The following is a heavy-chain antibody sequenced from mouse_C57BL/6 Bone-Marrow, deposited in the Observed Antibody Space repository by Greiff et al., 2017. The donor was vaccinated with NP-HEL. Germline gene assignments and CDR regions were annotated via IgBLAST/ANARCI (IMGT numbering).Heavy chain of an antibody. Sequence: EVHLVESGGGLVQPGGSLSLSCAASGFTFTDYYMSWVRQPPGKALEWVGFIRNKANGYTIEYSASVKGRFTISRDNSQSNLYLQMNALRAEDSATYYCARSIYYDYADDPFYGMDYWGQGTSVTVSS. CDR3: ARSIYYDYADDPFYGMDY. CDR2: IRNKANGYTI. D-gene: IGHD2-4*01. V-gene: IGHV7-3*01. J-gene: IGHJ4*01. CDR1: GFTFTDYY.